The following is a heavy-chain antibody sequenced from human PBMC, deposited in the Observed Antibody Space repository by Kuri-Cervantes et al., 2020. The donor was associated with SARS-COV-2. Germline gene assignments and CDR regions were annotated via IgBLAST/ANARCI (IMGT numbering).Heavy chain of an antibody. CDR3: ARAEAARPYYFDY. V-gene: IGHV1-3*02. Sequence: ASVKVSCKASGYTFTSYAMHWVRQAPGQRLEWMGWSNAGNGNTKYSQEFQGRVTITRDTSASTAYMELRSLRSDDTAVYYCARAEAARPYYFDYWGQGTLVTVSS. D-gene: IGHD6-6*01. CDR1: GYTFTSYA. J-gene: IGHJ4*02. CDR2: SNAGNGNT.